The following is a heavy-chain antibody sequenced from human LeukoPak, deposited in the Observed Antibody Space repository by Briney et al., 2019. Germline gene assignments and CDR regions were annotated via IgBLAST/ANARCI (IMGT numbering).Heavy chain of an antibody. D-gene: IGHD3-10*01. CDR3: ARALEWFGDVYYYGMDV. J-gene: IGHJ6*02. CDR1: GGSISSDY. Sequence: SETLSPTCTVSGGSISSDYWSWIRQPPGKGLEWIGYIYYSGSTNYNPSLKSRVTISVDTSKNQFSLKLSSVTAADTAVYYCARALEWFGDVYYYGMDVWGQGTTVTVSS. V-gene: IGHV4-59*01. CDR2: IYYSGST.